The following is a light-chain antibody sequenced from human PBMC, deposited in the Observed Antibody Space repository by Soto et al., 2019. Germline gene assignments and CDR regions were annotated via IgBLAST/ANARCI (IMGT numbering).Light chain of an antibody. CDR1: NIGSKS. V-gene: IGLV3-21*02. J-gene: IGLJ1*01. Sequence: SYELTQPPSVSVAPGQTARITCGGNNIGSKSVHWYQQKPGQASVLVVYDDSDRPSGIPERFSGSNSGNTATLTISRVEAGDEPDYYCQVWDSSSDPGAVFGTGTKLTVL. CDR2: DDS. CDR3: QVWDSSSDPGAV.